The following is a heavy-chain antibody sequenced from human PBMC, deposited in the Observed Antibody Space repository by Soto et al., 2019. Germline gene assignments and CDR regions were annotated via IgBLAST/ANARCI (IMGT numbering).Heavy chain of an antibody. D-gene: IGHD2-2*02. CDR3: AKTNCSSTSCYRGAFDI. CDR2: IYYSGST. CDR1: GGSISSGGYY. Sequence: QVQLQESGPGLVKPSQTLSLTCTVSGGSISSGGYYWSWIRQHPGKGLEWIGYIYYSGSTYYNPSLKSRVTIAIDTSKNQCSLKMSSVTAADTAVYYCAKTNCSSTSCYRGAFDIWGQGTMVTVSS. J-gene: IGHJ3*02. V-gene: IGHV4-31*03.